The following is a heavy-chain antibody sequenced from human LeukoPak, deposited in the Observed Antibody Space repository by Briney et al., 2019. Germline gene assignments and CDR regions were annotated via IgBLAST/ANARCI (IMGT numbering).Heavy chain of an antibody. Sequence: SETLSLTCAVYGGSFSGYYWSWIRQPPGKGLEWIGDINHSGSTNYNPSLKSRVTISVDTSKNQFSLKLSSVTAADTAVYYCARKDIVVVPAAPDGYMDVWGKGTTVTVSS. CDR1: GGSFSGYY. CDR3: ARKDIVVVPAAPDGYMDV. V-gene: IGHV4-34*01. CDR2: INHSGST. D-gene: IGHD2-2*01. J-gene: IGHJ6*03.